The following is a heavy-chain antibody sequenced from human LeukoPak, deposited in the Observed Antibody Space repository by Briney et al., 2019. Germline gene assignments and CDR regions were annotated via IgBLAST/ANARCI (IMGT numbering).Heavy chain of an antibody. Sequence: GASVKVSCKASGYTFTGYYMHWVQQAPGQGLEWMGWINPNSGGTNYAQKFQGRVTMTRDTSISTAYMELSRLRSDDTAVYYCATVVAADWFWFDPWGQGTLVTVSS. J-gene: IGHJ5*02. CDR1: GYTFTGYY. CDR3: ATVVAADWFWFDP. V-gene: IGHV1-2*03. CDR2: INPNSGGT. D-gene: IGHD2-15*01.